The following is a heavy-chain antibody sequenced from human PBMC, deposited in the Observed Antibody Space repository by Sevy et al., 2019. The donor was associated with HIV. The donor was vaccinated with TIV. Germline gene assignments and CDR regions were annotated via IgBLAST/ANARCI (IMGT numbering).Heavy chain of an antibody. J-gene: IGHJ4*02. V-gene: IGHV4-38-2*01. CDR1: GYSISSGYW. CDR3: ASHDWGREDY. Sequence: HSETLSLTCVVSGYSISSGYWWDWFRRPPGKGLEWIGAIHYTGTTQYTPSLNRRVTVSADTSKNQFSLRLSSMTAADTAVYYCASHDWGREDYWGQGTLVTVSS. D-gene: IGHD7-27*01. CDR2: IHYTGTT.